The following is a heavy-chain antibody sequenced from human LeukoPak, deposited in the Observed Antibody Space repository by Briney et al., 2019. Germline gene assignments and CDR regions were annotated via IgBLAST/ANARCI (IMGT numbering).Heavy chain of an antibody. J-gene: IGHJ6*03. V-gene: IGHV3-33*06. CDR3: AKGISFYYYYYMDV. CDR1: GFTFSSYG. CDR2: KWYDGSNK. Sequence: GGSLRLSCAASGFTFSSYGMHWVRQAPGKGLEWVAVKWYDGSNKYYADSVKGRFTISRDNSKNTLYLQMNSLRAEDTAVYYCAKGISFYYYYYMDVWGKGTTVTVSS.